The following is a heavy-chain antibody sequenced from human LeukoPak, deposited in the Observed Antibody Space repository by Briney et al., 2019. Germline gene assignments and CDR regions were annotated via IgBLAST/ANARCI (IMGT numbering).Heavy chain of an antibody. Sequence: SETLSLTCTVSGGSISSSLYYWGWIRQPPGKGLEWIGSIYYSGSTYDNPSLKSRVTISVDTPKNQFSLKLSSVTAADTAVYYCARQSDTGYDLGRFDYWGQGALVTVSS. J-gene: IGHJ4*02. V-gene: IGHV4-39*01. CDR1: GGSISSSLYY. CDR3: ARQSDTGYDLGRFDY. D-gene: IGHD5-12*01. CDR2: IYYSGST.